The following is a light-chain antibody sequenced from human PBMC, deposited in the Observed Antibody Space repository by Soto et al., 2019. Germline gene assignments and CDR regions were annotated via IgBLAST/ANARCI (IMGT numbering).Light chain of an antibody. J-gene: IGLJ2*01. CDR1: SSNIGSNA. CDR2: SSN. V-gene: IGLV1-44*01. Sequence: QSVLTQPPSVSGTPGQRVIISCSGSSSNIGSNAVNWYQQLPGTAPKLLMASSNQRPSGVPDRFSGPKSGTSASLAISGLQSEDEADYYCVTWDDSLNGVVFGGGTQLTVL. CDR3: VTWDDSLNGVV.